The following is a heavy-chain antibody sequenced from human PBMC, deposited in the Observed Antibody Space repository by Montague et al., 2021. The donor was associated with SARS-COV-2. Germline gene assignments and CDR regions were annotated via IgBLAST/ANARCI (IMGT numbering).Heavy chain of an antibody. CDR1: GFTFSSYE. Sequence: SLRLSCAASGFTFSSYEMNWVRQAPGKGLEWVSYISSSGSTIYYADSVKGRFTISRDNAKNSLYLQMNSLRAEDTAVYYCARVSSSWYMNPSYYFDYWGQGTLVTVSS. V-gene: IGHV3-48*03. D-gene: IGHD6-13*01. CDR3: ARVSSSWYMNPSYYFDY. CDR2: ISSSGSTI. J-gene: IGHJ4*02.